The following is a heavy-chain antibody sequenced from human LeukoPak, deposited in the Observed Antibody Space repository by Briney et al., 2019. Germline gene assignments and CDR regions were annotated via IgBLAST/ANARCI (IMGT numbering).Heavy chain of an antibody. CDR2: IKQDGSEK. J-gene: IGHJ4*02. D-gene: IGHD7-27*01. V-gene: IGHV3-7*03. Sequence: PGGSLRLSCAASGFTFSDYWMSWVRQAPGKELEWVANIKQDGSEKYYVDSVKGRFTISRDNAENSLYLQMNSLRAEDTAVYYCVRDKLTGASRLDYWGQGTLLTVSS. CDR1: GFTFSDYW. CDR3: VRDKLTGASRLDY.